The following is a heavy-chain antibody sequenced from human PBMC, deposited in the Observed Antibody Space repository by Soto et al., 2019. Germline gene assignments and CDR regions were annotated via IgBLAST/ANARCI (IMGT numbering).Heavy chain of an antibody. Sequence: EVQLVESGGGLVKPGGSLSLSCAASGFTFSSYTMNWVRQAPGKGLEWVSSISKSSFYIYYADSVEGRFTISRDNAKNSLYLQMNSLGAEDTAIYYCARTREGFAELLSTPLDYWGQGTLVTVSS. CDR3: ARTREGFAELLSTPLDY. D-gene: IGHD3-10*01. CDR2: ISKSSFYI. V-gene: IGHV3-21*02. CDR1: GFTFSSYT. J-gene: IGHJ4*02.